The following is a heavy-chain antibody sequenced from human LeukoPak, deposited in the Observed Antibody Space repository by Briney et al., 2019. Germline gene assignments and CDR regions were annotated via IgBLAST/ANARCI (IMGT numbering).Heavy chain of an antibody. J-gene: IGHJ4*02. CDR2: IYSDGTGT. CDR1: GFTFSRSW. D-gene: IGHD2-2*01. V-gene: IGHV3-74*01. Sequence: SGGSLRLSCAASGFTFSRSWMHCVRQAPGKGLVWVSRIYSDGTGTFYADSVRGRFTISRDNAKNTLYLQMNSLRAEDTAVYYCARHRGYCGRTSCYPYYFDSWGQGTLVTVSS. CDR3: ARHRGYCGRTSCYPYYFDS.